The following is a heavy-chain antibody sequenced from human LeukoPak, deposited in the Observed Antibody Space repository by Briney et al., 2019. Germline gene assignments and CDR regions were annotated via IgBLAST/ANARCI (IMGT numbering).Heavy chain of an antibody. Sequence: PGGSLRLSCAASGFTVSSNYMSWVRQAPGKGLEWVANIKEDGDEKYYLPSVKGRFTISRDNTDNSLYLQMNSLRAEDTAVYYCARDFSLDYWGQGTLVTVSS. V-gene: IGHV3-7*01. D-gene: IGHD3-3*01. CDR1: GFTVSSNY. J-gene: IGHJ4*02. CDR3: ARDFSLDY. CDR2: IKEDGDEK.